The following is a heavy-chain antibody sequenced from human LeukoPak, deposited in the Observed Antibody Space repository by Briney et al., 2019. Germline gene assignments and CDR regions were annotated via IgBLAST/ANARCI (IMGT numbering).Heavy chain of an antibody. CDR1: EFTLSSYA. CDR2: IYSSGST. D-gene: IGHD3-10*01. J-gene: IGHJ4*02. V-gene: IGHV3-53*01. Sequence: GGSLRLSCAASEFTLSSYAMSWVRQAPGKGLTWVSVIYSSGSTYYADSVKGRFAISRDDSKNTLDLQMNSLRAEDTAVYYCARAHGRITRDAYFDYWGQGTLVTVSS. CDR3: ARAHGRITRDAYFDY.